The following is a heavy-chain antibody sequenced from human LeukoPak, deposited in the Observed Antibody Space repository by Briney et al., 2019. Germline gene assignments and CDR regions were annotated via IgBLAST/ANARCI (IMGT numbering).Heavy chain of an antibody. J-gene: IGHJ4*02. CDR2: IYTSGST. Sequence: SQTLSLTCTVSGGSISSGSYYWSWIRQPAGKGLEWIGRIYTSGSTNYNPSLKSRVTISVDTSKNQFSLKLSSVTAADTAVYYCARGVTMIVGWGQGTLVTVSS. D-gene: IGHD3-22*01. CDR1: GGSISSGSYY. V-gene: IGHV4-61*02. CDR3: ARGVTMIVG.